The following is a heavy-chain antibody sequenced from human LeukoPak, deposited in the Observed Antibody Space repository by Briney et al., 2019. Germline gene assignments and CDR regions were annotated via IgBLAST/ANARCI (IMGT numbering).Heavy chain of an antibody. Sequence: ASVKVSCKASGYRFISNYIQWVRQAPGLGPEWMGWMHPGNGNTRYAEKFQGWVTMTRDTSINTAYMDLSSLRYDDTAVYYCAREGSYCVGGDCYSFDFWGQGTLITVSS. CDR2: MHPGNGNT. CDR3: AREGSYCVGGDCYSFDF. D-gene: IGHD2-21*02. J-gene: IGHJ4*02. V-gene: IGHV1-2*04. CDR1: GYRFISNY.